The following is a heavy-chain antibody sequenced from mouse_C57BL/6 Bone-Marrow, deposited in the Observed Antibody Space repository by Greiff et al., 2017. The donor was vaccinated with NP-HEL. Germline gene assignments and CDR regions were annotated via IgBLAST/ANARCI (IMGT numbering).Heavy chain of an antibody. V-gene: IGHV5-6*02. CDR3: ARHHSGNYWYFDV. CDR2: ISSGGSYT. Sequence: DVKLQESGGDLVKPGGSLKLSCAASGFTFSSYGMSWVRQTPDKRLEWVATISSGGSYTYYPDSVKGRFTISRDNAKNTLYLQMSSLKSEDTAMYYCARHHSGNYWYFDVGGTGTTVTVSA. CDR1: GFTFSSYG. J-gene: IGHJ1*03. D-gene: IGHD2-1*01.